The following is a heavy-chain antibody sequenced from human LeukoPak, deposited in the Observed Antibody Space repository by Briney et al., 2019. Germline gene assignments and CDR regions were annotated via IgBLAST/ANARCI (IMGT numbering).Heavy chain of an antibody. Sequence: VASVNVSCKASGYTFTGYYMHWVRQAPGQGLEWMGWINPNSGGTNYAQKFQGRVTMTRDTSISTAYMELSRLRSDDTAVYYCASGDGSGSYYPYDYWGQGTLVTVSS. CDR2: INPNSGGT. J-gene: IGHJ4*02. CDR1: GYTFTGYY. CDR3: ASGDGSGSYYPYDY. D-gene: IGHD3-10*01. V-gene: IGHV1-2*02.